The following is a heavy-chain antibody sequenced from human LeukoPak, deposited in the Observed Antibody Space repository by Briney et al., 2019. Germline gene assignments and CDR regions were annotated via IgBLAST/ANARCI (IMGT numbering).Heavy chain of an antibody. CDR2: IYYSGST. CDR1: GASVSSHY. J-gene: IGHJ3*02. CDR3: ARDPARGYYLDAFDI. Sequence: PSETLSLTCTVSGASVSSHYWSWIRQPPGKGLEWIGYIYYSGSTDYNPSLKSRVTISVDTSKNQFSLKLSSVTAADTAVYYCARDPARGYYLDAFDIWGQGTMVTVSS. V-gene: IGHV4-59*02. D-gene: IGHD3-22*01.